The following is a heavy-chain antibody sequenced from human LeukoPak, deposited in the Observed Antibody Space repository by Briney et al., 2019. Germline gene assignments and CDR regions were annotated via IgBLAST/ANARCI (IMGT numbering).Heavy chain of an antibody. D-gene: IGHD6-19*01. CDR3: ARDRMAPSPAELAVAGPD. J-gene: IGHJ4*02. CDR1: GYSFTSYG. CDR2: IGAYNGNT. V-gene: IGHV1-18*01. Sequence: ASLKVSCKTSGYSFTSYGISWVRQAPGQGLEWMGWIGAYNGNTDYARKLQGRVTMTTDTSTSTAYMELRSLRSDDTAVYYCARDRMAPSPAELAVAGPDWGQGTLVTVSS.